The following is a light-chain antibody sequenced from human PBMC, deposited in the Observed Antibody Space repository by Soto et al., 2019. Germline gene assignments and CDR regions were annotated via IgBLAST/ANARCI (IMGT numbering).Light chain of an antibody. CDR2: DAS. V-gene: IGKV3-11*01. CDR1: QSVSSY. Sequence: EIELTQSPATLSLSPGDRATLSCRASQSVSSYLAWYQQKPGQAPRLLIYDASNRATGIPARFSGSGSGTDFTLTISSLEPEDFAVYYCQQRSNWPQFTFGPGTKVDIK. J-gene: IGKJ3*01. CDR3: QQRSNWPQFT.